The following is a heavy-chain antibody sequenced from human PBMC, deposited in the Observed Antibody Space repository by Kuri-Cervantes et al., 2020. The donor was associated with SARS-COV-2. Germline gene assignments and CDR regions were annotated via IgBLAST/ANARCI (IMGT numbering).Heavy chain of an antibody. CDR1: GYSFTSYW. CDR2: IYPGDSDT. CDR3: ARLGALELSDALDI. D-gene: IGHD1-7*01. J-gene: IGHJ3*02. Sequence: GSLRLSCKTSGYSFTSYWIAWVRQMPGKGLEWMGSIYPGDSDTRYSPSFQGQVTISADKSFSTAYLQWSSLKASDTAMYYCARLGALELSDALDIWGQGTMVTVSS. V-gene: IGHV5-51*01.